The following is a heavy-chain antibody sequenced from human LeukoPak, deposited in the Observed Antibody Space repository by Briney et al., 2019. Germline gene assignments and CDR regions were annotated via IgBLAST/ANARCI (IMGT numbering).Heavy chain of an antibody. CDR2: IKTSGST. V-gene: IGHV4-4*07. CDR1: GGSISSYY. D-gene: IGHD3-3*01. CDR3: ARDRGITTFGVVTHDAFDI. J-gene: IGHJ3*02. Sequence: PSETLSLTCTVSGGSISSYYWSWIRQPAGKGLEWIGRIKTSGSTNFNPSLKSRLTMSVDMSKNQFSLKLSSVTAADTAVYYCARDRGITTFGVVTHDAFDIWGQGTMVTVSS.